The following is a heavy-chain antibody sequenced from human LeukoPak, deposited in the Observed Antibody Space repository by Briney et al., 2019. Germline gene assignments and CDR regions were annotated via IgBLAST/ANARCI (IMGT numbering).Heavy chain of an antibody. J-gene: IGHJ3*02. V-gene: IGHV4-59*08. D-gene: IGHD1-7*01. Sequence: SETLSLTCTVSGVSITSSYWSWIRQPPGKGLEWIGYIHYTGNTNHNPSLKNRVTISVDTSKNQFSLKLSSVTAADTAVYYCAREITGTTWAFDIWGQGTLVTVSS. CDR1: GVSITSSY. CDR3: AREITGTTWAFDI. CDR2: IHYTGNT.